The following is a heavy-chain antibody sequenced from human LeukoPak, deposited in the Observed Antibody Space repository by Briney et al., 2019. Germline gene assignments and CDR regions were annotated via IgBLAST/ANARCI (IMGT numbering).Heavy chain of an antibody. Sequence: PGGSLRLSCAASGFTVSTYYMNWVRQAPGKGLEWVSIIYSGGTTYYADSVKGRFTISRDTSKNTVSLQMNSLRAEDTAVYFCARVGDHFHWNLDLWGRGTLVTV. D-gene: IGHD3-3*02. V-gene: IGHV3-53*01. CDR3: ARVGDHFHWNLDL. J-gene: IGHJ2*01. CDR2: IYSGGTT. CDR1: GFTVSTYY.